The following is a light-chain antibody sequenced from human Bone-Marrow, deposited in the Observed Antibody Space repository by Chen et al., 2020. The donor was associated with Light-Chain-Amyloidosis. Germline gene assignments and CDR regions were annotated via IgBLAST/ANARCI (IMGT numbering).Light chain of an antibody. V-gene: IGLV3-25*03. CDR3: QSADSSGTYEVI. J-gene: IGLJ2*01. CDR2: RDT. Sequence: SYELTQPPSVSVSPGQPARLTCSGDDLPTKYAYWYQHKPGEAPVLVIHRDTERPTGISERFSGSSSGTTATLNISGVQAEDEADYHCQSADSSGTYEVIFGGGTKLTVL. CDR1: DLPTKY.